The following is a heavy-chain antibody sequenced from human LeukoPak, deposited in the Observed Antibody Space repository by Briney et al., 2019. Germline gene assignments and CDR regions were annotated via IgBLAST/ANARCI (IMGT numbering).Heavy chain of an antibody. CDR3: ARVTRTYYYDSSGYYPSNFDY. CDR1: GGSISSGDYY. V-gene: IGHV4-61*02. J-gene: IGHJ4*02. Sequence: SETLSLTCTVSGGSISSGDYYWSWIRQPAGKGLEWIGRIYSSGSTNYNPSLKSRVTISVDTSKNQFSLKLSSVTAADTAVYYCARVTRTYYYDSSGYYPSNFDYWGQGTLVTVSS. CDR2: IYSSGST. D-gene: IGHD3-22*01.